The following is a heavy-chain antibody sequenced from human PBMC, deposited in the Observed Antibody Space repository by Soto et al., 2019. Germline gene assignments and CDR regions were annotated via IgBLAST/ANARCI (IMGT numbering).Heavy chain of an antibody. CDR2: INHSGST. Sequence: SETLSLTCAVYGGSFSGYYWSWIRQPPGKGLEWIGEINHSGSTNYNPSLKSRVTISVDTSKNQFSLKLSSVTAADTAVYYCATTRGGVAAKRFDYWGQGTLVTVSS. D-gene: IGHD2-15*01. CDR3: ATTRGGVAAKRFDY. CDR1: GGSFSGYY. J-gene: IGHJ4*02. V-gene: IGHV4-34*01.